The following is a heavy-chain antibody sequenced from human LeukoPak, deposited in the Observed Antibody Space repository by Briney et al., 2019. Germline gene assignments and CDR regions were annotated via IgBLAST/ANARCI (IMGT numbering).Heavy chain of an antibody. J-gene: IGHJ4*02. V-gene: IGHV4-34*01. CDR2: INHSGST. CDR3: AREAPEAFDY. CDR1: GGSFSGYY. Sequence: SETLSLTWAVYGGSFSGYYWSWIRQPPGKGLEWIGEINHSGSTNYNPSLKSRVTISVDTSKNQFSLKLSSVTAADTAVYYCAREAPEAFDYWGQGTLVTVSS.